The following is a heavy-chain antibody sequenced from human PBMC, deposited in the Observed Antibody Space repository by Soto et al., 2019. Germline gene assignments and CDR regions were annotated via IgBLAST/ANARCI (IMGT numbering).Heavy chain of an antibody. J-gene: IGHJ4*02. Sequence: QVQLVQSGAEVKKPGASVKVSCKAPGYTFTSYGISWVRQAPGQGLEWMGWISAYNGNTNYAQKLQGRVTMTTDTSTSTAYMELRSLRSDDTAVYYCARSPRRWLQLYYFDYWGQGTLVTVSS. D-gene: IGHD5-12*01. CDR3: ARSPRRWLQLYYFDY. V-gene: IGHV1-18*01. CDR2: ISAYNGNT. CDR1: GYTFTSYG.